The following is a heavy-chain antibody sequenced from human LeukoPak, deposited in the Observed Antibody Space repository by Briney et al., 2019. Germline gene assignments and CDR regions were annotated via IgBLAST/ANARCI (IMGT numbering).Heavy chain of an antibody. J-gene: IGHJ4*02. CDR3: ARDLGEHFDY. V-gene: IGHV3-21*01. Sequence: GGSLRLSCAASGFTFSSYSMNWVRQAPGKGLEWVSSISGSSNYIYYADSVKGRFTISRDNAKNSLYLQMNSLRAEDTAVYYCARDLGEHFDYWGQGTLVIVSS. CDR1: GFTFSSYS. D-gene: IGHD3-16*01. CDR2: ISGSSNYI.